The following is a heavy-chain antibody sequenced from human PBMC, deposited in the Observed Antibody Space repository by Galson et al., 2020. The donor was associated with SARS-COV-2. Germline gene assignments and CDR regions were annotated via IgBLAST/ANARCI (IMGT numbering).Heavy chain of an antibody. CDR2: INQSGST. J-gene: IGHJ4*02. V-gene: IGHV4-59*01. CDR1: GGSISSYY. CDR3: ARIASYGNYDY. Sequence: SETLSLTCTVSGGSISSYYWSWSRQPPGQGLEWIGYINQSGSTNYTPSLKSRVTMSLDTSKNQFSLKLSSVTAADTAVYDFARIASYGNYDYWGQGTLVTVSS. D-gene: IGHD4-17*01.